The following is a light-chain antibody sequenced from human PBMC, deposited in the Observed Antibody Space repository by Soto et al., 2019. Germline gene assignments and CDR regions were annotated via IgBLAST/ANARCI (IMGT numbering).Light chain of an antibody. Sequence: DIQMTQSPPSLSASVGDRVTITCRESETITDGLNWYQLKPGKAPKLLIYSASNLQPGVPSRFSGSGYGTDSTLTLSGLQPEDSATYYCQQNFSPFVTFGAGTKV. CDR3: QQNFSPFVT. CDR2: SAS. CDR1: ETITDG. J-gene: IGKJ4*01. V-gene: IGKV1-39*01.